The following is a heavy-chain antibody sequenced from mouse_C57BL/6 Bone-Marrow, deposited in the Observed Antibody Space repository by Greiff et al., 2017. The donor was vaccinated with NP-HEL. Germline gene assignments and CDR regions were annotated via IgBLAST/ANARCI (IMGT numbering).Heavy chain of an antibody. J-gene: IGHJ2*01. CDR1: GFTFSSYA. Sequence: EVQGVESGGGLVKPGGSLKLSCAASGFTFSSYAMSWVRQTPEKRLEWVATISYGGSYTYYPDNVKGRFTISRDNAKNNLYLQMSHLKSEDTAMYYGARAPLTGYYFDYWGQGTTLTVSA. CDR2: ISYGGSYT. D-gene: IGHD4-1*01. CDR3: ARAPLTGYYFDY. V-gene: IGHV5-4*01.